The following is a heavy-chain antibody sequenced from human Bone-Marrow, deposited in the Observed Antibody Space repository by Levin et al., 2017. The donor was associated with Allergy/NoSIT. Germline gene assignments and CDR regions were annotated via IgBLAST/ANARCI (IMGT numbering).Heavy chain of an antibody. CDR3: AKGAGWVAGAVALI. CDR1: GFTFNSYA. Sequence: GGSLRLSCAASGFTFNSYALSWVRQAPGKGLEWVSAISGSGSSTYYADSVKGRFTISRDNSKITLYLQMNSLRAEDTAVYYCAKGAGWVAGAVALIWGQGTLVTVSS. V-gene: IGHV3-23*01. D-gene: IGHD6-19*01. CDR2: ISGSGSST. J-gene: IGHJ4*02.